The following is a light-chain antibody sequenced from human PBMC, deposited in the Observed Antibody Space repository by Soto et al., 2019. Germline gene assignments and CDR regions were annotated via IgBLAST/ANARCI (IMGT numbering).Light chain of an antibody. J-gene: IGKJ1*01. CDR3: QQYGDSLWT. CDR1: QSIGDT. V-gene: IGKV3-20*01. CDR2: GAS. Sequence: EIVMTQSPATLSVSPGGRATLSCRASQSIGDTLAWYQQKPGQAPRLLIYGASTRATGIPDRFSGSGSGTDFTLTISRLEPEDFAVYYCQQYGDSLWTFGQGTKVDI.